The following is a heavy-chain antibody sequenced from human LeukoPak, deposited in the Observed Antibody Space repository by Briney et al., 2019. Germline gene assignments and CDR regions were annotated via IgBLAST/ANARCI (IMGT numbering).Heavy chain of an antibody. CDR3: ANIGGSYYNEGGRRGTDY. J-gene: IGHJ4*02. V-gene: IGHV3-11*04. CDR2: ISSSGSTI. Sequence: PGGSLRLSCAASGFTFSDYYMSWIRQAPGKGLEWVSYISSSGSTIYYADSVKGRFTISRDNSKNTLYLQMNSLRAEDTAVYYCANIGGSYYNEGGRRGTDYWGQGTLVTVSS. CDR1: GFTFSDYY. D-gene: IGHD1-26*01.